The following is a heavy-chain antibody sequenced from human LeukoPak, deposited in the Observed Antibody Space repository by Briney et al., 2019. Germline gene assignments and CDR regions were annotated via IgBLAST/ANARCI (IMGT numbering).Heavy chain of an antibody. CDR1: GFTVSSNY. CDR2: IYSGGST. V-gene: IGHV3-53*01. CDR3: ARDQTMVRGVIITGGAFDI. J-gene: IGHJ3*02. D-gene: IGHD3-10*01. Sequence: GGSLRLSCAASGFTVSSNYMSWVRQAPGKGLEWVSVIYSGGSTYYADSVKGRFTIPRHNSKNTLYLQMNSLRAEDTAVYYCARDQTMVRGVIITGGAFDIWGQGTMVTVSS.